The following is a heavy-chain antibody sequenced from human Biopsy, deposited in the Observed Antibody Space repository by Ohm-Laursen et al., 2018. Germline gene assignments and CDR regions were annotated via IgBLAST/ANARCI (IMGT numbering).Heavy chain of an antibody. CDR1: GFTLSDRY. V-gene: IGHV3-72*01. CDR3: VRVGDYFAYDV. J-gene: IGHJ3*01. Sequence: SLRLSRSASGFTLSDRYMDWVRQAPGKGLEWVGRSRNKANSYVTHYAASVRGRFIISRDGSGNSLYLQMNSLKSEDTAMYYCVRVGDYFAYDVWGQGTKVIVSS. D-gene: IGHD4-17*01. CDR2: SRNKANSYVT.